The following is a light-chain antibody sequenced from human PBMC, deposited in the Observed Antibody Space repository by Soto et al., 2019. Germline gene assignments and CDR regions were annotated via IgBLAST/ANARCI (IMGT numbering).Light chain of an antibody. CDR2: AAS. CDR1: QGISSY. V-gene: IGKV1-8*01. Sequence: AIRMTQSPSSLSAPTGDRVTITCRASQGISSYLAWYQQKPGKAPKLLIYAASTLQSGVPSRFSGSGSGTALTLTICCLQFEDFATYYCQPYYSYHGTVGSGTKVHIK. CDR3: QPYYSYHGT. J-gene: IGKJ3*01.